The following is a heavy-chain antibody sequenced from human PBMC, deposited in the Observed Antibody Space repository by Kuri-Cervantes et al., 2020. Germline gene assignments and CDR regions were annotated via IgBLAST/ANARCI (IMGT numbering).Heavy chain of an antibody. CDR1: GFTFSSYA. D-gene: IGHD2-15*01. CDR2: ISYDGSNK. Sequence: GGSLRLSCAASGFTFSSYAMHWVRQAPGKGLEWVAVISYDGSNKYYADSVKGRFTISRDNAKNTLYLQMNSLRAEDTAVYYCARDEGWSALDYWGQGTLVTVSS. J-gene: IGHJ4*02. CDR3: ARDEGWSALDY. V-gene: IGHV3-30-3*01.